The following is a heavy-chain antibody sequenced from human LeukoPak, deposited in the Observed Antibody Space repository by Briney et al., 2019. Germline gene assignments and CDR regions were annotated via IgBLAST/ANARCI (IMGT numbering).Heavy chain of an antibody. D-gene: IGHD2-21*01. V-gene: IGHV3-23*01. CDR1: GSTLSNYA. CDR2: ISADGGDT. CDR3: ASHLPYCDRDSCSFFDS. J-gene: IGHJ4*02. Sequence: GGSLRLSCAASGSTLSNYAISWVRQAPGKGLEWVSAISADGGDTYHTDSVKGRFTISRDNSKNTLFLQMNSLRGEDTAVYYCASHLPYCDRDSCSFFDSWGQGTLVTVSS.